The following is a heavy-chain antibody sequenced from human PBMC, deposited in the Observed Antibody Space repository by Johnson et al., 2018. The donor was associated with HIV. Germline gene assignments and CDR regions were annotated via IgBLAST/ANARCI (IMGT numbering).Heavy chain of an antibody. V-gene: IGHV3-30*02. J-gene: IGHJ3*02. D-gene: IGHD5-24*01. CDR2: IRYDGSNK. CDR1: GFTFRHAW. Sequence: QVQLVESGGGLVKPGGSLRLSCTASGFTFRHAWMSWVRQAPGKGLEWVAFIRYDGSNKYYAESVKGRFPISRDNPKNTLYLQRNSLRREDTAVYYCAKGGVGRDGNRDAFDIWGQGTMVTVSS. CDR3: AKGGVGRDGNRDAFDI.